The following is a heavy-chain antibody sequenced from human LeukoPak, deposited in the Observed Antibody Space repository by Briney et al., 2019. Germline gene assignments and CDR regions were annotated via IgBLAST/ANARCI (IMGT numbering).Heavy chain of an antibody. Sequence: GGSLRLSCAASGFTFSSYSMNWVRQAPGKGVEWVSYISSSSSTIYYADSVKGRFTISRDNAKNSLYLQMNSLRAEDTAVYYCARGTLWFGELRGFDYWGQGTLVTVSS. J-gene: IGHJ4*02. D-gene: IGHD3-10*01. CDR1: GFTFSSYS. V-gene: IGHV3-48*01. CDR3: ARGTLWFGELRGFDY. CDR2: ISSSSSTI.